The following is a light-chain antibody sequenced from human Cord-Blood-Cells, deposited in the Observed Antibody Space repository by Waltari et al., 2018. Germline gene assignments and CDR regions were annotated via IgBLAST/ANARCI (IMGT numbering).Light chain of an antibody. CDR3: SSYTSSSTV. V-gene: IGLV2-18*02. CDR2: EVS. Sequence: QSALTQPPSVSGSPGQSVTISCTGTSSDVGSYNRVSWYQQPPGTAPKLMIYEVSNRPSGDPDRFSGSKSGNTASLTISVLQAEDEADYYCSSYTSSSTVFGTGTKVTGL. J-gene: IGLJ1*01. CDR1: SSDVGSYNR.